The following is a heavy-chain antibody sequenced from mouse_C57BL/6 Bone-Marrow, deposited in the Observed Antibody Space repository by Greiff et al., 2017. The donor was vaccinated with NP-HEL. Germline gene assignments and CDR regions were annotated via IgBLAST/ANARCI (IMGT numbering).Heavy chain of an antibody. V-gene: IGHV10-1*01. J-gene: IGHJ1*03. CDR1: GFSFNTYA. Sequence: EVHLVESGGGLVQPKGSLKLSCAASGFSFNTYAMNWVRQAPGTGLEWVARIRSKSNNYATYYADSVKDRFTISRDDSESMLYLQMNNLKTEDTAMYYCVRHDTRYAYWYFDVWGTGTTVTVSS. CDR3: VRHDTRYAYWYFDV. CDR2: IRSKSNNYAT.